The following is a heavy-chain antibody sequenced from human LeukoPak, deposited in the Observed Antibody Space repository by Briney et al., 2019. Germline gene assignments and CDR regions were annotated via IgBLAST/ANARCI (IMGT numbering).Heavy chain of an antibody. Sequence: GGSLRLSCAASGFTFNSYWMHWVRQAPGKGLVWVSRIKTDGSFTDYADAVKGRFTISRDNAKNTLYPQMNSLRAEDSAVYYCVKDRTTVTLFDYWGQGALVTVSS. V-gene: IGHV3-74*01. D-gene: IGHD4-17*01. CDR1: GFTFNSYW. CDR3: VKDRTTVTLFDY. J-gene: IGHJ4*02. CDR2: IKTDGSFT.